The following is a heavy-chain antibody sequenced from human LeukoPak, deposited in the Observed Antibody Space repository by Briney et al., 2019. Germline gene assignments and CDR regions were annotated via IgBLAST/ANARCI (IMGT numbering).Heavy chain of an antibody. CDR3: AKVDIVATIGDDY. CDR1: GFTFSSYA. V-gene: IGHV3-30-3*01. CDR2: ISYDGSNK. D-gene: IGHD5-12*01. J-gene: IGHJ4*02. Sequence: PGGSLRLSCAASGFTFSSYAMHWVRQAPGKGLEWVAVISYDGSNKYYADSVKGRFTISRDNSKNTLYLQMNSLRAEDTAVYYCAKVDIVATIGDDYWGQGTLVTVSS.